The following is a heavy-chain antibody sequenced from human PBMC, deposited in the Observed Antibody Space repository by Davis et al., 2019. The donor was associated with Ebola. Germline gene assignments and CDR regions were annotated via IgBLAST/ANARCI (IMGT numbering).Heavy chain of an antibody. V-gene: IGHV3-48*04. D-gene: IGHD5-12*01. CDR1: GFTFSHFG. CDR2: ISGSGLTT. CDR3: ARLPSGVGRALDY. J-gene: IGHJ4*01. Sequence: GESLKISCETSGFTFSHFGMHWVRQAPGKGLEWVSFISGSGLTTYYADSVRGRFSISRDNAKNSLFLQLNSLRAEDTALYYCARLPSGVGRALDYWGHGTLVTVSS.